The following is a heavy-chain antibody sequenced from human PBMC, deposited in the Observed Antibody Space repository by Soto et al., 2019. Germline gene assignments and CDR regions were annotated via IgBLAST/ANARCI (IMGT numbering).Heavy chain of an antibody. CDR3: ATDPLALPYYYYGIDV. Sequence: SETLSLTCTVSGGSVSSGSYYWSWIRQPPGKGLEWIGYIYYSGSTNYNPPLKSRVTISVDTSKNQFSLKLSSVTAADTAVYYCATDPLALPYYYYGIDVWGQGTTVTVSS. CDR2: IYYSGST. D-gene: IGHD3-3*02. V-gene: IGHV4-61*01. J-gene: IGHJ6*02. CDR1: GGSVSSGSYY.